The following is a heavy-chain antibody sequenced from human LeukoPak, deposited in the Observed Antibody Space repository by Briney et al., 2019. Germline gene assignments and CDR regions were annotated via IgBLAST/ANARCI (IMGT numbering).Heavy chain of an antibody. V-gene: IGHV4-59*08. Sequence: SETLSLTGTVSGGSISSYYWSWIRQPPGKGLEWIGYIYYSGSTNYNPSLKSRVTISVDTSKNQFSLKLSSVTAADTAVYYCARQAPGAIAARPDGWFDPWGQGTLVTVSS. CDR3: ARQAPGAIAARPDGWFDP. D-gene: IGHD6-6*01. CDR1: GGSISSYY. CDR2: IYYSGST. J-gene: IGHJ5*02.